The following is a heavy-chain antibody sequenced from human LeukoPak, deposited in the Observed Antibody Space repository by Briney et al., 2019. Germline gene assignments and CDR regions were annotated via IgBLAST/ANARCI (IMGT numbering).Heavy chain of an antibody. J-gene: IGHJ4*02. CDR3: AKSYSSGWYYFDY. Sequence: GRSLRLSCAASGFTFSSYGMHWVRQAPGKGLEWVAFMSYDGSNKYYADSVKGRFTTSRDHSKNTLYLQMNSLRAEDTAVYYCAKSYSSGWYYFDYWGQGTLVTVSS. D-gene: IGHD6-19*01. CDR2: MSYDGSNK. CDR1: GFTFSSYG. V-gene: IGHV3-30*18.